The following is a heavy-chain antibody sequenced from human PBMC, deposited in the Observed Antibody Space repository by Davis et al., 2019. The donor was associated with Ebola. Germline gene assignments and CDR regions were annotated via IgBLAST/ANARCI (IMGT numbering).Heavy chain of an antibody. CDR1: GYTLTELS. CDR3: ARVYYYDSSGWFRDWYFDL. J-gene: IGHJ2*01. V-gene: IGHV1-24*01. CDR2: FDPEDGET. D-gene: IGHD3-22*01. Sequence: AASVKVSCKVSGYTLTELSMHWVRQAPGKGLEWMGGFDPEDGETIYAQKFQGRVTMTEDTSTDTAYMELSSLRSEDTAVYYCARVYYYDSSGWFRDWYFDLWGRGTLVTVSS.